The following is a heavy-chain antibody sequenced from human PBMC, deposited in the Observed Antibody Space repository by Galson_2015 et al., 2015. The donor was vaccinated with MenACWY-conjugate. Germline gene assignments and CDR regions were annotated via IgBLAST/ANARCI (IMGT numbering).Heavy chain of an antibody. CDR3: TTLTMIIIHDDY. V-gene: IGHV3-15*01. D-gene: IGHD3-22*01. CDR2: IKSKPDGGAT. Sequence: SLRLSCAASEFTLSNAWMNWVRQAPGKGLEWVGIIKSKPDGGATDYAAPVKGRFTISRDDSINTLYLQMNSLKTEDTAVYYCTTLTMIIIHDDYWGQGTLVTVSS. J-gene: IGHJ4*02. CDR1: EFTLSNAW.